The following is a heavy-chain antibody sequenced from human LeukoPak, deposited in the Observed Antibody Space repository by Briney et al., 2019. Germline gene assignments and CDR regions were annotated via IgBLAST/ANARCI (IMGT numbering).Heavy chain of an antibody. V-gene: IGHV4-59*01. CDR1: GGSISSYY. CDR2: IYYSGST. D-gene: IGHD3-22*01. Sequence: PSETLSLTCTVSGGSISSYYWSWIRQPPGKGLEWIGYIYYSGSTNYNPSLKSRVTISVDTSKNQFSLKLSSVTAADTAVYYCARGHYYDSSGYYGLRYYYMDVWGKGTTVTVSS. CDR3: ARGHYYDSSGYYGLRYYYMDV. J-gene: IGHJ6*03.